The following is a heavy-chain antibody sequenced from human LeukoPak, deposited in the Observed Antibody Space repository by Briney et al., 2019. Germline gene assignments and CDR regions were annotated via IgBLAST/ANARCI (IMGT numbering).Heavy chain of an antibody. D-gene: IGHD2-2*01. CDR3: ARIPYCSSTSCYFPNAFDI. CDR2: INHSGST. CDR1: GGSFSGYY. J-gene: IGHJ3*02. V-gene: IGHV4-34*01. Sequence: PSETLSLTCAVYGGSFSGYYWSWIRQPPGKGLEWIGEINHSGSTNYNPSLKSRVTISVDTSKNQFSLKLSSATAADTAVYYCARIPYCSSTSCYFPNAFDIWGQGTMVTVSS.